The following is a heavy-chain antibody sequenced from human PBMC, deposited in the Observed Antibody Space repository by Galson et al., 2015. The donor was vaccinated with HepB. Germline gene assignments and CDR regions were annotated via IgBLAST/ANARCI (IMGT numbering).Heavy chain of an antibody. CDR1: GYTFSSYS. V-gene: IGHV1-18*01. CDR2: IGAYDGNT. D-gene: IGHD2-15*01. J-gene: IGHJ5*02. CDR3: ARGALVAVVGATQNNWFDP. Sequence: SCKASGYTFSSYSITWVRQAPGQGLEWMGWIGAYDGNTKYAQNLQGRLTMTTDTSRTTAYMVLRSLRSDDTAVYYCARGALVAVVGATQNNWFDPWGQGTLVTVSS.